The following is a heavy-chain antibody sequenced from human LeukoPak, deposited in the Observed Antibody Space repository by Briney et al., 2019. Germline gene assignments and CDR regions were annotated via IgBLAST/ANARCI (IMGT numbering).Heavy chain of an antibody. V-gene: IGHV3-48*01. CDR2: ISSDRKTT. J-gene: IGHJ4*02. D-gene: IGHD6-6*01. CDR3: AKEGGIAARRAYFDY. CDR1: GFSFNDYS. Sequence: GGSLRLSCVASGFSFNDYSMNWVRQAPGKGLEGISYISSDRKTTWHADSVKGRFTTSRDNSKNTLYLQMNSLRAEDTAVYYCAKEGGIAARRAYFDYWGQGTLVTVSS.